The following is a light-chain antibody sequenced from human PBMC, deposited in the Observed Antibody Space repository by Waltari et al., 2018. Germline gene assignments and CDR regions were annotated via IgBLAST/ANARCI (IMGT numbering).Light chain of an antibody. Sequence: QTVVTQEPSLSVSPGGTVTLTCALTSGSVSTTSYATWYQQTPGQPPRTLVYKGTSRSSGVPDGFSGSVLGNTVALTITGAQADDESNYYCSLYMGSGIWVFGGGTKLTVL. CDR3: SLYMGSGIWV. CDR2: KGT. V-gene: IGLV8-61*01. J-gene: IGLJ3*02. CDR1: SGSVSTTSY.